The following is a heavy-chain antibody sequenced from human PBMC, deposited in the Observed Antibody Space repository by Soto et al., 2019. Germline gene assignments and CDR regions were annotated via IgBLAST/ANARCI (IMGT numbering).Heavy chain of an antibody. CDR3: AKDPDLYYYDSSGYFDY. D-gene: IGHD3-22*01. V-gene: IGHV3-23*01. Sequence: PGGSLRLSCAASGFTFSSYAMSWVRQAPGKGLEWVSAISGSGGSTYYADSVKGRFTISRDNSKNTLYLQMNSLRAEDTAVYYCAKDPDLYYYDSSGYFDYWGQGTLVTVSS. CDR1: GFTFSSYA. J-gene: IGHJ4*02. CDR2: ISGSGGST.